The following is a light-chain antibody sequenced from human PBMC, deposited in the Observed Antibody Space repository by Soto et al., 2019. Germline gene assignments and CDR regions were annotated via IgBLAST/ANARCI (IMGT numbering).Light chain of an antibody. V-gene: IGKV2-28*01. Sequence: DIVMTQSPLSLPVTPGEPASISCRSSQSLLHNNGYNYLDWYLQKPGQSPQLLIYLGSNRASGVPDRFSGSGSGTDFTLKISRVEAEDVGVYYGMQTLQTWTFGQGTKVEIK. J-gene: IGKJ1*01. CDR2: LGS. CDR1: QSLLHNNGYNY. CDR3: MQTLQTWT.